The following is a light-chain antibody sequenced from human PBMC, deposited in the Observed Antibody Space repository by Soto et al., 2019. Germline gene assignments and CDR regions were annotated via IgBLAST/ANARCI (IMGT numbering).Light chain of an antibody. Sequence: EIVLTQSPATLSLSPGERATLSCRASQSVSSYLAWYQQKPGQAPRLLIYDASNRATGIPARFSGSGSGADFALTISSLEPEDFAVYYCQQYGSSLTWTFGQGTKV. CDR1: QSVSSY. V-gene: IGKV3-11*01. CDR2: DAS. J-gene: IGKJ1*01. CDR3: QQYGSSLTWT.